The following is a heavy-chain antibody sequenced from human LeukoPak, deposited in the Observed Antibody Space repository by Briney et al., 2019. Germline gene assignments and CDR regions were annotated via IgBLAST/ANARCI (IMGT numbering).Heavy chain of an antibody. CDR2: ISSSSSYI. CDR1: GFTFSSYS. J-gene: IGHJ4*02. D-gene: IGHD2-15*01. CDR3: ARASCSGGSCLDYFDY. V-gene: IGHV3-21*03. Sequence: GGSLRLSCAASGFTFSSYSMNWVRQAPGKGLEWVSSISSSSSYIYYADTVKGRFTISRDNAKNSLYLQMNSLRAEDTAVYYCARASCSGGSCLDYFDYWGQGTLVTVSS.